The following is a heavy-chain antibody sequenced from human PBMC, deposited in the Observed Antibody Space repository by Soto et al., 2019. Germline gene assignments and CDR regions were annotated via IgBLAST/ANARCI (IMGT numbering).Heavy chain of an antibody. J-gene: IGHJ3*02. V-gene: IGHV4-59*01. D-gene: IGHD1-26*01. CDR2: IYYSGTT. CDR3: PRGRGGTHEAFET. CDR1: AGSISTYF. Sequence: PSDPLSLTSHFSAGSISTYFWSWIRQPPGKGLEWIGYIYYSGTTNYNPPLKSRVTILLDTSKNQFSLRLSSVTAADTAGYYRPRGRGGTHEAFETWGQGTLVT.